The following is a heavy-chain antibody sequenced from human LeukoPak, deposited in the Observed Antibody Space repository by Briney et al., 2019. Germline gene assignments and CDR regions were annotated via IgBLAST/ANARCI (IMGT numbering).Heavy chain of an antibody. CDR3: ARDVTTYYYDSSGPGYMDV. D-gene: IGHD3-22*01. CDR1: GGTFSSYA. CDR2: IIPIFGTA. Sequence: SVKVSCKASGGTFSSYAISWVRQAPGQGLEWMGRIIPIFGTANYAQKFQGRVTITTDESTSTAYMELSSLRSEDTAVYYCARDVTTYYYDSSGPGYMDVWGKGTTVTVSS. J-gene: IGHJ6*03. V-gene: IGHV1-69*05.